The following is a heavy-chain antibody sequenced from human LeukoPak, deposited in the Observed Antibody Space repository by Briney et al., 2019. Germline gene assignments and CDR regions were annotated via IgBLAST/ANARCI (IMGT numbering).Heavy chain of an antibody. V-gene: IGHV1-18*04. CDR1: GYSFTGYF. CDR3: ARDVNYYDSSGYPTDPDAFDI. D-gene: IGHD3-22*01. J-gene: IGHJ3*02. Sequence: ASVKVSCRASGYSFTGYFIHRVRQAPGQGLEWMGWISAYNGNTNYAQKLQGRVTMTADTSTSTAYMELRSLRSDDTAVYYCARDVNYYDSSGYPTDPDAFDIWGQGTMVTVSS. CDR2: ISAYNGNT.